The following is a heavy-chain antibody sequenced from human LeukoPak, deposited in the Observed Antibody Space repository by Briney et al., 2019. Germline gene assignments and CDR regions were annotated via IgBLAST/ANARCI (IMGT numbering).Heavy chain of an antibody. V-gene: IGHV4-34*01. D-gene: IGHD6-19*01. J-gene: IGHJ4*02. CDR2: INHSGST. CDR1: GGSFSGYY. CDR3: ARRGYSTGWYIFDQ. Sequence: SSETLSLTCAVYGGSFSGYYWSWIRQPPGKGLEWIGEINHSGSTNYNPSLKSRVTISVDTSKNQFSLKLSSVTAADTAVYYCARRGYSTGWYIFDQWGQGALVTVSS.